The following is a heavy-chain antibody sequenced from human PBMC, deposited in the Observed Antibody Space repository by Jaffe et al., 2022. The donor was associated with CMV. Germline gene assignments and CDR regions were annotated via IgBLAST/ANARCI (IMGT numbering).Heavy chain of an antibody. Sequence: QVQLVESGGGLVKPGGSLRLSCAASGFTFSDYYMSWIRQAPGKGLEWVSYISSSSSYTNYADSVKGRFTISRDNAKNSLYLQMNSLRAEDTAVYYCARAGEGYYDSSVAYAPDYWGQGTLVTVSS. J-gene: IGHJ4*02. CDR3: ARAGEGYYDSSVAYAPDY. V-gene: IGHV3-11*06. D-gene: IGHD3-22*01. CDR2: ISSSSSYT. CDR1: GFTFSDYY.